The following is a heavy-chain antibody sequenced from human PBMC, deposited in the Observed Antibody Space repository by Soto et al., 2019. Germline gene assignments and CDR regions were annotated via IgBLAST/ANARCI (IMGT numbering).Heavy chain of an antibody. CDR3: GRGGNSGSVDY. J-gene: IGHJ4*02. CDR2: IKVDGAAT. CDR1: GFTFSSYW. Sequence: EVQLVESGGGLVQPGGSLRLSCAASGFTFSSYWMYWVRPVPVKGLVWVSRIKVDGAATSYADSVKGRFTISRDNAKNTLYLQMNNLRAEDTAVYFCGRGGNSGSVDYWGQGTLVTVSS. D-gene: IGHD5-12*01. V-gene: IGHV3-74*01.